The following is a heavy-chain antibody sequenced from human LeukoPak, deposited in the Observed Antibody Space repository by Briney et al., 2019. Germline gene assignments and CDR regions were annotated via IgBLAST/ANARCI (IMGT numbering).Heavy chain of an antibody. CDR1: EFTFSDFY. D-gene: IGHD1-26*01. V-gene: IGHV3-11*01. CDR2: ISNSGSTI. CDR3: ARAESGSPPFAFDI. J-gene: IGHJ3*02. Sequence: PGGSLRLSCTASEFTFSDFYMTWIRQAPGKGLEWVSSISNSGSTIYDADSVKGRFTISRDNAKNSQYLQMNSLRAEDTAVYYCARAESGSPPFAFDIWGQGTMVTVSS.